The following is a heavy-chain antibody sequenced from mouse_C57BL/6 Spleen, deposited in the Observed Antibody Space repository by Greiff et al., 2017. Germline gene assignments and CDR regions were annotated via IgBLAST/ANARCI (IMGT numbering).Heavy chain of an antibody. Sequence: EVQLVESGGDLVKPGGSLKLSCAASGFTFSSYGMSWVRQTPDKRLEWVATISSGGSYTYYPDSLKGRFTISRDNAKNTLYLQMSSLKSEDTAMYDCESHPRDDYDGFDYWGQGTTLTVSS. CDR2: ISSGGSYT. CDR3: ESHPRDDYDGFDY. CDR1: GFTFSSYG. J-gene: IGHJ2*01. D-gene: IGHD2-4*01. V-gene: IGHV5-6*01.